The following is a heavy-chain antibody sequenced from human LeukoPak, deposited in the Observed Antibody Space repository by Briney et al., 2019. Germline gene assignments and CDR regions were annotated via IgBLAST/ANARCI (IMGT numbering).Heavy chain of an antibody. D-gene: IGHD3-10*01. V-gene: IGHV4-61*02. J-gene: IGHJ4*02. CDR1: GGSISSGSYY. Sequence: PSETLSLTCTVSGGSISSGSYYWSWIRQPAGKGLEWIGRIYTSGSTNYNPSLKSRATISVDTSKNQFSLKLSSVTAADTAVYYCARDVYYGSGSSLDYWGQGTLVTVSS. CDR2: IYTSGST. CDR3: ARDVYYGSGSSLDY.